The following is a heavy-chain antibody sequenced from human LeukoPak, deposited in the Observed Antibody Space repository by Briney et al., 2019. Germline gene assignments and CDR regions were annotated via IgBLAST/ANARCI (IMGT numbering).Heavy chain of an antibody. D-gene: IGHD2-15*01. J-gene: IGHJ3*02. Sequence: PSETLSLTCTVSGGSLSSFYWSWVRQPPGKGLEWVGYIYNSESTNYNPSLKSGVTISVDTSKNQFSLMLTSVTASDTAMYYCARHCSGGTCPLSFDAFDIWGQGTMVTVSS. V-gene: IGHV4-59*08. CDR2: IYNSEST. CDR3: ARHCSGGTCPLSFDAFDI. CDR1: GGSLSSFY.